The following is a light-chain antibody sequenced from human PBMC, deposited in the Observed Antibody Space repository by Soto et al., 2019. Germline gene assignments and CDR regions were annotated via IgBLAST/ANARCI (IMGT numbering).Light chain of an antibody. V-gene: IGLV2-23*02. J-gene: IGLJ2*01. CDR1: SSDVGSYNL. CDR2: EDS. CDR3: CSYAGSSTFVI. Sequence: QSALTQPASVSGSPGQSITISCTGTSSDVGSYNLVSWYQQHPGKAPKLMIYEDSKRPSGVSYRFSGSKSGNTASLTISGLQAEDEADYYCCSYAGSSTFVIFGGGTQLTVL.